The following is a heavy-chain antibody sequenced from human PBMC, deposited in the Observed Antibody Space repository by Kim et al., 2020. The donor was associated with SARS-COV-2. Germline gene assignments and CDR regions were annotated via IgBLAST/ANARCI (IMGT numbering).Heavy chain of an antibody. V-gene: IGHV3-30-3*01. CDR1: GFTFSSYA. Sequence: GGSLRLSCAASGFTFSSYAMHWVRQAPGKGLEWVAVISYDGSNKYYADSVKGRFTICRDNSKNTLYLQMNSLRAEDTAVYYCARDSSGWAYYFDYWGQGT. D-gene: IGHD6-19*01. CDR2: ISYDGSNK. CDR3: ARDSSGWAYYFDY. J-gene: IGHJ4*02.